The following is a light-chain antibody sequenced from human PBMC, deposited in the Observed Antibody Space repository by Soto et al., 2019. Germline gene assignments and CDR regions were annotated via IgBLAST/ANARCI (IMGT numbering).Light chain of an antibody. CDR2: DVS. CDR3: SSYTGSSTYV. V-gene: IGLV2-14*03. CDR1: SSDVGGYNY. Sequence: QSARTQPASVSGSPGQSITISCTGTSSDVGGYNYVSWYQQYPGKAPKLMIYDVSNRPSGVSNRFSGSKSGNTASLTISGLQAEDEADYFCSSYTGSSTYVFGTGTKVTVL. J-gene: IGLJ1*01.